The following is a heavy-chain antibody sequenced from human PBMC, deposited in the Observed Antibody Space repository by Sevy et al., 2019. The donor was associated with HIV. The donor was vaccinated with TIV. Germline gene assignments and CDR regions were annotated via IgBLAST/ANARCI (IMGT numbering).Heavy chain of an antibody. D-gene: IGHD4-17*01. V-gene: IGHV3-48*03. CDR2: ISSSGSAI. CDR1: GFTFSSYE. CDR3: SRGFGDTDY. J-gene: IGHJ4*02. Sequence: GGFLRLSCAASGFTFSSYEMNWVRQAPGKGLEWTSYISSSGSAIYYADSVKGRFTISRDNAKNSLYLQMNSLRAEDTAVYYCSRGFGDTDYWGQGTLVTVSS.